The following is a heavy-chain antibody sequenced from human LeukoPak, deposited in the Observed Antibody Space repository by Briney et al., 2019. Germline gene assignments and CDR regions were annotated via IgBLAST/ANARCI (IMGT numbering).Heavy chain of an antibody. D-gene: IGHD6-13*01. J-gene: IGHJ4*02. Sequence: GGSLRLSCAASGFTFSSYEMNWVRQAPGKGLEWVSYISSSGSTIYYADSAKGRFTISRDNAKNSLYLQMNSLRAEDTAVYYCAREGIAAAGGYFDYWGQGTLVTVSS. CDR2: ISSSGSTI. CDR3: AREGIAAAGGYFDY. CDR1: GFTFSSYE. V-gene: IGHV3-48*03.